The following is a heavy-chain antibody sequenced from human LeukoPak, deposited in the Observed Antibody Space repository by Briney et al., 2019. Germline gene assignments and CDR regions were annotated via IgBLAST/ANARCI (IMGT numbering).Heavy chain of an antibody. J-gene: IGHJ5*02. CDR3: ARDCGGDCYLLLLS. D-gene: IGHD2-21*02. CDR2: ISSSGSTI. V-gene: IGHV3-11*01. Sequence: GGSLRLSCAASGFTFSDYYMSWIGQAPGKGLEWVSYISSSGSTIYYADSVKGRFTISRDNAKNSLYLQMNSLRAEDTAVYYCARDCGGDCYLLLLSWGQGTLVTVSS. CDR1: GFTFSDYY.